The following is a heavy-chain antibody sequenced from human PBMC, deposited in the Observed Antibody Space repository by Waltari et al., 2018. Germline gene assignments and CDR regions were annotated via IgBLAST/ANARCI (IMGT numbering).Heavy chain of an antibody. CDR3: ARRGYSGYDYRNYYYGMDV. V-gene: IGHV3-21*01. CDR2: ISSSSSYI. J-gene: IGHJ6*02. CDR1: GFTFSSYS. D-gene: IGHD5-12*01. Sequence: EVQLVESGGGLVKPGGSLRLSCAASGFTFSSYSMNWVRQAPGQGLEWVSSISSSSSYIYYADSVKGRFTISRDNAKNSLYLQMNSLRAEDTAVYYCARRGYSGYDYRNYYYGMDVWGQGTTVTVSS.